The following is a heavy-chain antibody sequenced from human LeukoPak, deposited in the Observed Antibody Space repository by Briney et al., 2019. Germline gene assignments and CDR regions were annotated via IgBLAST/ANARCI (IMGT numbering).Heavy chain of an antibody. V-gene: IGHV4-30-2*01. CDR2: IYHSGST. CDR1: GGSISSGGYS. Sequence: SETLSLTCAVSGGSISSGGYSWSWIRQPPGKGLEWIGYIYHSGSTYHNPSLKSRVTISVDRSKNQFSLKLSSVTAADTAVYYCASSERGRYCSGGSCQPDAFDIWGQGTMVTVSS. J-gene: IGHJ3*02. CDR3: ASSERGRYCSGGSCQPDAFDI. D-gene: IGHD2-15*01.